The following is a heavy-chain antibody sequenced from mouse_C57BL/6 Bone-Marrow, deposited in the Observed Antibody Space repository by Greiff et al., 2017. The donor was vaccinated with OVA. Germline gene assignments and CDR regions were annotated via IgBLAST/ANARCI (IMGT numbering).Heavy chain of an antibody. J-gene: IGHJ2*01. CDR2: INPINGGT. CDR1: GYTFTDYY. CDR3: ARGGLLFDY. Sequence: EVQLQQSGPELVKPGASVKISCKASGYTFTDYYMNWVKQSHGKSLEWIGDINPINGGTSYNQKFKGKATLTVDKSSSTAYMELRSLTSEDSAVYYCARGGLLFDYWGQGTTLTVSS. D-gene: IGHD3-3*01. V-gene: IGHV1-26*01.